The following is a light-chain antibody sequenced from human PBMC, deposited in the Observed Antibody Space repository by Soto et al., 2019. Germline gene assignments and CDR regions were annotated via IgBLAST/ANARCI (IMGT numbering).Light chain of an antibody. J-gene: IGLJ3*02. CDR1: SSDVGGFNY. Sequence: QSALTQPASVSGSPGQSITISCTGTSSDVGGFNYVSWYQQHPGKAPKLLIFDVYSRPSGISNRFSGSKSGNTASLTISGLRSEDEADYCCAAWDDSLSTWVFGGGTKLTVL. CDR2: DVY. V-gene: IGLV2-14*01. CDR3: AAWDDSLSTWV.